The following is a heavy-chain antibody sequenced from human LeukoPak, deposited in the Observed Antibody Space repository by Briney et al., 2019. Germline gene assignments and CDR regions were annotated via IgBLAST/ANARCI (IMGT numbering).Heavy chain of an antibody. V-gene: IGHV4-39*01. Sequence: PSETLSLTCTVSGGSISSRSYYWGWIRQPPGKGLEWIGSIYYSGSTYYNPSLKSRVTISVDTSKNQFSLKLSSVTAADTAVYYCARHRHGSQWLGNWFDPWGQGTLVTVSS. CDR3: ARHRHGSQWLGNWFDP. J-gene: IGHJ5*02. D-gene: IGHD6-19*01. CDR1: GGSISSRSYY. CDR2: IYYSGST.